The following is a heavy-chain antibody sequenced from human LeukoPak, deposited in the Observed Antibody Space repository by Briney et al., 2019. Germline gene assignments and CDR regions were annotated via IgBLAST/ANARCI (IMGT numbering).Heavy chain of an antibody. J-gene: IGHJ5*02. CDR1: GGTFSSYA. D-gene: IGHD3-16*02. CDR3: ARDAGTPAGYPYYDYVWGSYRSSFARWFDP. CDR2: IIPIFGTA. Sequence: SVKVSCKASGGTFSSYAISWVRQAPGQGLEWMGGIIPIFGTANYAQKFQGGVTITADESTSTAYMELSSLRSEDTAVYYCARDAGTPAGYPYYDYVWGSYRSSFARWFDPWGQGTLVTVSS. V-gene: IGHV1-69*13.